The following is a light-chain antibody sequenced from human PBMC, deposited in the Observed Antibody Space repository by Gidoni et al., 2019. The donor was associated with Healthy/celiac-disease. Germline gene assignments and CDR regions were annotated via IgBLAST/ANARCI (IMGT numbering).Light chain of an antibody. CDR1: SLRSYY. J-gene: IGLJ2*01. V-gene: IGLV3-19*01. Sequence: SSDLPQAPAVSVALGQTVRITCQGESLRSYYASWYQQKPGQAPVLVIYGKNNRPSGIPARFSGSSSGNTASLTITGAQAEDEADSYCNSRDSSGNHLGVVFGGGTKLTVL. CDR3: NSRDSSGNHLGVV. CDR2: GKN.